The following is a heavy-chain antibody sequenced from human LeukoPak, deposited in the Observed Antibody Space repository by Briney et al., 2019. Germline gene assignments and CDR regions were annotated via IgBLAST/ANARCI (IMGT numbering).Heavy chain of an antibody. CDR3: ARDYSDSSGSYFDAFHI. J-gene: IGHJ3*02. Sequence: SQTLSLTCTVSGGSISSGSYYWSWIRQPAGKGLEWIGRIYTSGSTNYNPSLKSRVTISVDTSKNQFSLKLSSVTAADTAVYYCARDYSDSSGSYFDAFHIWGQGTMVTVSS. D-gene: IGHD3-22*01. CDR2: IYTSGST. V-gene: IGHV4-61*02. CDR1: GGSISSGSYY.